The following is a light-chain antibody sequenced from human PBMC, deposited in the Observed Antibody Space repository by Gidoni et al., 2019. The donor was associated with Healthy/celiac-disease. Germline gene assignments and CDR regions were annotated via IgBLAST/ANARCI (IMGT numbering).Light chain of an antibody. V-gene: IGLV2-14*01. Sequence: QSARTQPASVSGSPGQSITISCTGTSSDVGGYNYVSWYQQHPGKAPKLMIYDVSNRPSGVSNRFSGSKSGNTASLTISGLQAEDEAYYYCSSYTSSSTLFGTGTKVTVL. CDR3: SSYTSSSTL. CDR2: DVS. CDR1: SSDVGGYNY. J-gene: IGLJ1*01.